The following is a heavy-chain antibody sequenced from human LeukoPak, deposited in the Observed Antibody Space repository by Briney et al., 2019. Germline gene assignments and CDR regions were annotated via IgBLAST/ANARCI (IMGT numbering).Heavy chain of an antibody. D-gene: IGHD5-18*01. Sequence: AGGSLRLSCAASGFNVSSNYMSWVRQAPGKGLEWVSIIYSGFGTYYADSVKGRFIISSDNSKNTLFLQMESLRADDTAMYYCARASPRIQLWEKITDYWGQGTLVTVSS. J-gene: IGHJ4*02. CDR2: IYSGFGT. V-gene: IGHV3-66*01. CDR3: ARASPRIQLWEKITDY. CDR1: GFNVSSNY.